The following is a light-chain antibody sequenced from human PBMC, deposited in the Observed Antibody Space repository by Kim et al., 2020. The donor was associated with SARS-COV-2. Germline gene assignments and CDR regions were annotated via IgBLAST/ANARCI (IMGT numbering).Light chain of an antibody. J-gene: IGKJ3*01. CDR1: QSVSSD. CDR3: QQRET. CDR2: DVS. V-gene: IGKV3-11*01. Sequence: ATLSLSPGGRATPSCRASQSVSSDLAWYQQKPGQAPRLLIYDVSNRATAVPARFSGYGSGTDFTLTISSLEPEDFAVYYCQQRETFGPGTKVDIK.